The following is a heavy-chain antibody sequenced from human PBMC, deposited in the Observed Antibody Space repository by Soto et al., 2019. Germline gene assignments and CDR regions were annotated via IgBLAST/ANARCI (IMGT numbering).Heavy chain of an antibody. CDR1: GFTFSSYS. CDR2: ISSSSSYI. V-gene: IGHV3-21*01. Sequence: PGGSLRLSCAASGFTFSSYSMNWVRQAPGKGLEWVSSISSSSSYIYYADSVKGRFTISRDNAKNSLYLQMNSLRAEDTAVYYCASSGVYYYDSSGPGAFDIWGQGTMVTGSS. J-gene: IGHJ3*02. CDR3: ASSGVYYYDSSGPGAFDI. D-gene: IGHD3-22*01.